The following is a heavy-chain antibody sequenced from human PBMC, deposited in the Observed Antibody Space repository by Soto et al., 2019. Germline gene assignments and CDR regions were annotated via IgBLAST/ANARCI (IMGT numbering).Heavy chain of an antibody. D-gene: IGHD3-10*01. J-gene: IGHJ6*02. CDR1: GYTFTSYA. CDR2: INAGNGNT. CDR3: ARDRYYGSGRLINYYYYGMDV. V-gene: IGHV1-3*01. Sequence: ASVKVSCKASGYTFTSYAMHWVRQAPGQRLEWMGWINAGNGNTKYSQKFQGRVTITRDTSASTAYMELSSLRSEDTAVYYCARDRYYGSGRLINYYYYGMDVWGQGTTVTVSS.